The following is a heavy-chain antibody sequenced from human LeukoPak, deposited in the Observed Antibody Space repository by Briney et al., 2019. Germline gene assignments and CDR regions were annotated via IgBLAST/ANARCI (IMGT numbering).Heavy chain of an antibody. J-gene: IGHJ4*02. CDR3: ARDQEGFDY. V-gene: IGHV1-46*01. Sequence: ASVKVSCKASGGIFSNYGISWVRQAPGQGLEWMGMIYPKDGSTSYAQNFQGRVTVTRDTSTTTVHMELRGLRSEDTAVYYCARDQEGFDYWGQGTVVTVSS. CDR1: GGIFSNYG. CDR2: IYPKDGST.